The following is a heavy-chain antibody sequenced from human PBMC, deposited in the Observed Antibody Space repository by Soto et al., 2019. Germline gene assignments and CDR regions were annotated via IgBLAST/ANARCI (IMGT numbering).Heavy chain of an antibody. Sequence: EVKLVESGGGLVQPGGSLRLSCAASGYTFSSYWMSWVRQAPGKGLEWVANIKQDGSEKYYVDSVKGRFTISRDNAKNSLYLQMNSLRAEDTAVYYCARVAVAGTLDYWGQGTLVTVSS. CDR1: GYTFSSYW. V-gene: IGHV3-7*01. D-gene: IGHD6-19*01. CDR3: ARVAVAGTLDY. J-gene: IGHJ4*02. CDR2: IKQDGSEK.